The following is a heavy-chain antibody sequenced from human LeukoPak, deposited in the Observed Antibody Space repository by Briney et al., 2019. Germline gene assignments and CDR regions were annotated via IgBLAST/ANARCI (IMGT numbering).Heavy chain of an antibody. CDR2: MNPNSGNT. V-gene: IGHV1-8*01. D-gene: IGHD3-3*01. J-gene: IGHJ6*02. Sequence: ASVKVSCKASGYTFTSYDINWVRQATGQGLEWMGWMNPNSGNTGYGQKFQGRVTMTRNTSISTAYMELSSLRSEDTAVYYCARGTLLTNDFWSGYGFYYYYYGMDVWGQGTTVTVSS. CDR1: GYTFTSYD. CDR3: ARGTLLTNDFWSGYGFYYYYYGMDV.